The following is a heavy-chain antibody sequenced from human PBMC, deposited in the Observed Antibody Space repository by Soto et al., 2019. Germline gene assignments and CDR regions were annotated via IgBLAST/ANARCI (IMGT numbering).Heavy chain of an antibody. CDR3: ASGYCSGGSCYPYYYYGMAV. CDR2: ISAYNGNT. Sequence: QVQLVQSGAEVKKPGASVKVSCKASGYTFTSYGISWVRQAPGQGLEWMGWISAYNGNTNYAQKLQGRVTMTTDTSTSTAYMELRSLRSDDTAVYYCASGYCSGGSCYPYYYYGMAVWGQGTTVTVSS. V-gene: IGHV1-18*01. CDR1: GYTFTSYG. J-gene: IGHJ6*02. D-gene: IGHD2-15*01.